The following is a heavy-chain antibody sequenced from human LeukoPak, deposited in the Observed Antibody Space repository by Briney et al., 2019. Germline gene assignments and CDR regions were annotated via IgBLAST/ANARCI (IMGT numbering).Heavy chain of an antibody. CDR3: ARMVGFRDY. CDR1: GGSISSSSYY. CDR2: IYYSGST. D-gene: IGHD2-15*01. V-gene: IGHV4-39*07. Sequence: PSETLSLTCTVSGGSISSSSYYWGWIRQPPGKGLEWIGSIYYSGSTYYNPSLKSRVTISVDTSKNQFSLKLSSVTAADTAVYYCARMVGFRDYWGQGTLVTVSS. J-gene: IGHJ4*02.